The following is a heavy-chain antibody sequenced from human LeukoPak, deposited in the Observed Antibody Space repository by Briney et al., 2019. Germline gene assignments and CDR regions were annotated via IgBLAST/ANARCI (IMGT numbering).Heavy chain of an antibody. CDR2: MHPSNGDT. Sequence: ASVKVSCKASGYTFTNYDINWVRQAPGQGLEWMGWMHPSNGDTGYAQKFQGRVTMTRNTSTTTAYMELSSLRSDDTAVYYCARRVRGVVIFSRAQGSFDLWGQGTLVTVSS. CDR3: ARRVRGVVIFSRAQGSFDL. J-gene: IGHJ3*01. CDR1: GYTFTNYD. V-gene: IGHV1-8*01. D-gene: IGHD3-10*01.